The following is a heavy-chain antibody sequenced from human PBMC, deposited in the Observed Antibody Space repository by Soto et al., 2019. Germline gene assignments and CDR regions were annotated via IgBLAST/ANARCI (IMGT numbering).Heavy chain of an antibody. CDR2: IYWDDDK. D-gene: IGHD3-16*02. J-gene: IGHJ3*02. Sequence: QITLKESGPTLVKPTQTLTLTCTFSGFSLSTSGVGVGWIRQPPGKALEWLALIYWDDDKRYSPSLKSRLTITQDNSKTQVVLTMTNMDPVDTATYYCAHRPQESASAVYDYVWGSYRDDAFDIWGQGTMVTVSS. CDR3: AHRPQESASAVYDYVWGSYRDDAFDI. V-gene: IGHV2-5*02. CDR1: GFSLSTSGVG.